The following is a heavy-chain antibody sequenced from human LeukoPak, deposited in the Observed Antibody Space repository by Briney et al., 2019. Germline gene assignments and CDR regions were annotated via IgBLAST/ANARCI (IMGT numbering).Heavy chain of an antibody. Sequence: GGSLRFSCKAAGFTFSNIALHGVGQAPGKGWEWGTIIWSDGSNKYYAESMKGRFTISRDNSKNTLYLEMNSLRTEDTAVYYCARRGEGSTGWHYFEYWGQGTLVTVSS. V-gene: IGHV3-33*01. CDR2: IWSDGSNK. J-gene: IGHJ4*02. D-gene: IGHD6-19*01. CDR3: ARRGEGSTGWHYFEY. CDR1: GFTFSNIA.